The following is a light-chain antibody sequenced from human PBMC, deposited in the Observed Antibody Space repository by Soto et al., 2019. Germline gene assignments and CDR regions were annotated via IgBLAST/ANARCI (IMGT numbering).Light chain of an antibody. CDR3: QQFQSSLRT. J-gene: IGKJ1*01. V-gene: IGKV3-20*01. CDR2: GPS. Sequence: IVLTQSPGTLSLSPGETATLSCRASESLNPHSIAWYQQKPGQAPRLLIYGPSGRATGIPDRIRGSGSGTDFTLTISGLEPEDFAVYYCQQFQSSLRTFGQGTQVEV. CDR1: ESLNPHS.